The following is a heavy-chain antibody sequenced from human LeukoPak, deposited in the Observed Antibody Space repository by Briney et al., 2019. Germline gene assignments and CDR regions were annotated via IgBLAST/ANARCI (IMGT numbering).Heavy chain of an antibody. D-gene: IGHD3-22*01. J-gene: IGHJ4*02. CDR2: IYYSGST. CDR1: GGSITNYY. V-gene: IGHV4-59*12. CDR3: ARVDGSADY. Sequence: SETLSLTCTASGGSITNYYWTWIRQPPGKGLEWIGYIYYSGSTNYNPSLKSRVTISVDTSKNQFSLKLNSVTAADTAVYFCARVDGSADYWGQGTLVTVSS.